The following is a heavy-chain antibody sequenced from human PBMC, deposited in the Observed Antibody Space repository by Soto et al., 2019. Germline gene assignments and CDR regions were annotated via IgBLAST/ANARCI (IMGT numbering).Heavy chain of an antibody. CDR1: GYTFSTHG. J-gene: IGHJ3*01. D-gene: IGHD2-8*02. Sequence: QVQLVQSGPEVKKPGASVKVSCRASGYTFSTHGLSWVRQAPGQGLEWMGWITPYNGNTNYEQKLRGRLTMTTDTSTNTGYMEVRSLRSDDTAVYYCARLRDCPGSTCDPSFGFDLWGPGTVVTVSS. CDR2: ITPYNGNT. CDR3: ARLRDCPGSTCDPSFGFDL. V-gene: IGHV1-18*01.